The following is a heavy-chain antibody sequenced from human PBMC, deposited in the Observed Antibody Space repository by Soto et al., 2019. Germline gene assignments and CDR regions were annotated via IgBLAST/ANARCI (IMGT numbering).Heavy chain of an antibody. J-gene: IGHJ4*02. Sequence: PGGSLRLSCAASGFTFSSYAMHWVRQAPGKGLEWVAVISYDGSNKYYADSVKGRFTISRDNSKNTLYLQMNSLRAEDTAVYYCARDREVQQLAYYFDYWGQGTLVTVSS. V-gene: IGHV3-30-3*01. CDR2: ISYDGSNK. CDR3: ARDREVQQLAYYFDY. D-gene: IGHD6-13*01. CDR1: GFTFSSYA.